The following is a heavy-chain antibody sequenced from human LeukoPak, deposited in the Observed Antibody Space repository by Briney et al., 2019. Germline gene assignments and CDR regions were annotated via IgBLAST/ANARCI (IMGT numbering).Heavy chain of an antibody. D-gene: IGHD3-16*02. CDR3: ARDSSVRDGMDV. CDR1: GYTFTGYY. V-gene: IGHV1-2*02. Sequence: ASVTVSCKASGYTFTGYYMHWVRQAPGQGLEWMGWINPNSGGTNYAQKFQGRVTMTRDTSISTAYMELSRLRSDDTAVYYCARDSSVRDGMDVWGQGTTVTVSS. CDR2: INPNSGGT. J-gene: IGHJ6*02.